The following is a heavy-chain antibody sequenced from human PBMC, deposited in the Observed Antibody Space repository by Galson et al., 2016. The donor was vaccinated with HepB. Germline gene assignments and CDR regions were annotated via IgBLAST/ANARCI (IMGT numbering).Heavy chain of an antibody. V-gene: IGHV3-33*01. D-gene: IGHD2-2*01. CDR3: VRDIFSSHFGL. Sequence: SLRLSCAASGFLFSDYGMHWVRQAPGKGLEWVAVVFYDDSRKYYADFVKGRFSISRDNSKSSLYLDMSSLRAEDTAVYYCVRDIFSSHFGLWGRGTLVTVTS. CDR2: VFYDDSRK. CDR1: GFLFSDYG. J-gene: IGHJ2*01.